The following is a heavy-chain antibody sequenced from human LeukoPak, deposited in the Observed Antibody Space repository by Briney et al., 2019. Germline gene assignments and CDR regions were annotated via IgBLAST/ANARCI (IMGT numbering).Heavy chain of an antibody. CDR3: ARGRRAPYYFDH. J-gene: IGHJ4*02. V-gene: IGHV4-4*07. CDR2: IYTGGST. Sequence: SETLSLTCTVSGGSISSYYWGWIRQPAGKGLEWIGRIYTGGSTNYDPAHKSRVTMSVDTSKNQCSLKLSSVTAADTAVYYCARGRRAPYYFDHWGQGTLVPVSP. CDR1: GGSISSYY.